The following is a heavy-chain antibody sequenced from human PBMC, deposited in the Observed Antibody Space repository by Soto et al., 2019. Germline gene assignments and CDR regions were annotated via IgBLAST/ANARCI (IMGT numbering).Heavy chain of an antibody. J-gene: IGHJ4*02. V-gene: IGHV1-69*06. Sequence: GASVKVSCNASGGTFSSYAISWVRQAPGQGLEWMGGIIPIFGTANYAQKFQGRVTITADKSTSTAYMELSSLRSEDTAVYYCARDGYDSSGYYDYWGQGTLVTVSS. CDR3: ARDGYDSSGYYDY. D-gene: IGHD3-22*01. CDR1: GGTFSSYA. CDR2: IIPIFGTA.